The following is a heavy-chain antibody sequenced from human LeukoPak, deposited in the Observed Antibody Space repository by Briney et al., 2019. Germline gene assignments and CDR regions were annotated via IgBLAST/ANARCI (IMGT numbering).Heavy chain of an antibody. CDR3: ARRDGSYSRRLYYFDY. Sequence: TTSETLSLTCTVSGGPISSSDYYWAWVRQPPGKGLEWIATIYYSGSTYYNPSPKSRVSISVDTSRSQFSLKLSSVTAADTAVYYCARRDGSYSRRLYYFDYWGQGTLVTVSS. CDR1: GGPISSSDYY. CDR2: IYYSGST. J-gene: IGHJ4*02. D-gene: IGHD1-26*01. V-gene: IGHV4-39*01.